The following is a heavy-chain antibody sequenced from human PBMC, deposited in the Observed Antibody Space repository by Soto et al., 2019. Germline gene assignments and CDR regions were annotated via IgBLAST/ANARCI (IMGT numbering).Heavy chain of an antibody. J-gene: IGHJ4*02. Sequence: ASVKVSCKASGYTFTGYYMHWVRQAPGQGLEWMGWINPNSGGTNYAQKFQGWVTMTRDTSISTAYMELSRLRSDDNAIYYCTKGATSPFDSWGQGTRVPVSS. CDR1: GYTFTGYY. D-gene: IGHD3-16*01. V-gene: IGHV1-2*04. CDR3: TKGATSPFDS. CDR2: INPNSGGT.